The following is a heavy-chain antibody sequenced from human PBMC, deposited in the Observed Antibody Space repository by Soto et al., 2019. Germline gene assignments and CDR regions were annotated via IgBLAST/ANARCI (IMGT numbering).Heavy chain of an antibody. CDR2: IKYDASDK. V-gene: IGHV3-7*01. J-gene: IGHJ4*02. CDR3: ASSNSYYDFWRGYYTFDH. D-gene: IGHD3-3*01. Sequence: GGSLRLSCAASGFTFSNFWMNWVRQAPGKGLEWVANIKYDASDKYYADSVKGRFTISRDNPKNTLYLQMNSLKVEDTTIYKCASSNSYYDFWRGYYTFDHWGQGTLVTVSS. CDR1: GFTFSNFW.